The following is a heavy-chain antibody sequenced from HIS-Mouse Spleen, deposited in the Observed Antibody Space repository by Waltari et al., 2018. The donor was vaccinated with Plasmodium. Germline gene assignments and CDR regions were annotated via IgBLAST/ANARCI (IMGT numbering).Heavy chain of an antibody. D-gene: IGHD3-3*01. CDR1: GGSFSGYY. J-gene: IGHJ2*01. CDR2: INHSGST. CDR3: ARVTSSGVYWYFDL. Sequence: QVQLQQWRAGLLKPSETLSLTCAVYGGSFSGYYCSWIRQPPGKGLEWIGEINHSGSTNYNPSLKSRVTISVDTSKNQFSLKLSSVTAADTAVYYCARVTSSGVYWYFDLWGRGTLVTVSS. V-gene: IGHV4-34*01.